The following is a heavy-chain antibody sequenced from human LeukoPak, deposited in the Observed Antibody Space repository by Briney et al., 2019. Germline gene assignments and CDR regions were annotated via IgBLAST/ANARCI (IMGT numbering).Heavy chain of an antibody. CDR2: INPSGGST. Sequence: ASVKVSCKASGYTFTSYYMHWVRQAPGQGLEWMGIINPSGGSTSYAQKFQSRVTMTRDTSTSTVYMELSSLRSEDTAVYYCAREAGWPLNENCTNGVCPFDYWGQGTLVTVSS. D-gene: IGHD2-8*01. CDR3: AREAGWPLNENCTNGVCPFDY. V-gene: IGHV1-46*01. CDR1: GYTFTSYY. J-gene: IGHJ4*02.